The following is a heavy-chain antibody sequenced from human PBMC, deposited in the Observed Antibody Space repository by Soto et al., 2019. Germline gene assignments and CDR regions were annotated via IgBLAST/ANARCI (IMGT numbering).Heavy chain of an antibody. V-gene: IGHV2-70*11. CDR1: GFSLSTSGMC. CDR3: ARTRGITIFGVATGYYMDV. D-gene: IGHD3-3*01. Sequence: SGPTVVNPTQTLTLTCTFSGFSLSTSGMCVSWIRQPPGKALEWLARIDWDDDKYYSTSLKTRLTISKDTSKNQVVLTMTNMDPVDTATYYCARTRGITIFGVATGYYMDVWGKGTTVTVSS. CDR2: IDWDDDK. J-gene: IGHJ6*03.